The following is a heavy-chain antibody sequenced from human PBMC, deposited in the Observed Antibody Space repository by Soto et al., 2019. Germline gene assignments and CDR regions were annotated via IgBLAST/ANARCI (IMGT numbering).Heavy chain of an antibody. V-gene: IGHV1-2*04. CDR2: INPNSGGT. Sequence: ASVKVSCKASGYTFTGYYMHWVRQAPGQGLEWMGWINPNSGGTNYAQKFQGWVTMTRDTSISTAYMELSRLRSDDTAVYYCARGGSGWYADFDYWGQGTLVTVSS. CDR3: ARGGSGWYADFDY. D-gene: IGHD6-19*01. J-gene: IGHJ4*02. CDR1: GYTFTGYY.